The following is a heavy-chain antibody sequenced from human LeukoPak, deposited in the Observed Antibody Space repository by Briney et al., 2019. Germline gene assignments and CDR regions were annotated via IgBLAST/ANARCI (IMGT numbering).Heavy chain of an antibody. CDR3: AREGREWDLRPYYYMDV. V-gene: IGHV3-21*01. J-gene: IGHJ6*03. CDR1: GFTFSSYS. CDR2: ISSSSSYI. Sequence: GGSLRLSCAASGFTFSSYSMNWVRQAPGKGLEWVSSISSSSSYIYYADSVKGRFTISRDNAKNSLYLQMNSLRAEDTAVYYCAREGREWDLRPYYYMDVWGKGTTVTVSS. D-gene: IGHD1-26*01.